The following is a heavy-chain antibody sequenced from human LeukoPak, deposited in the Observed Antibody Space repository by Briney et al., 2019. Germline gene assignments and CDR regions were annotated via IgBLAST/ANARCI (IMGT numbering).Heavy chain of an antibody. CDR3: ARGPVRTWYAFDI. V-gene: IGHV4-61*02. D-gene: IGHD2-15*01. J-gene: IGHJ3*02. CDR1: GGSISSGSYY. Sequence: TSETLSLTCTVSGGSISSGSYYWSWIRQPAGKGLEWIGRIYTSGSTNYNPSLKSRVTISVDTSKNQFSLKLSSVTAADTAVYYCARGPVRTWYAFDIWGQGTMVTVSS. CDR2: IYTSGST.